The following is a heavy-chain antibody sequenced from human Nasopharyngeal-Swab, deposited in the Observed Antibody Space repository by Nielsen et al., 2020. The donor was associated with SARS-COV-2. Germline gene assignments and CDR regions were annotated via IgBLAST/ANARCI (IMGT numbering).Heavy chain of an antibody. CDR2: ISSNGGGT. D-gene: IGHD3-10*01. CDR1: GFTFSSYA. Sequence: GESLKISCSASGFTFSSYAMHWVRQAPGKGLEYVSAISSNGGGTYYADSVKGRFTISRDNSKNTLYLQMSSLRAEDTAVYYCVKDRGDYYYYYYMDVWGKGTTVTVSS. CDR3: VKDRGDYYYYYYMDV. J-gene: IGHJ6*03. V-gene: IGHV3-64D*06.